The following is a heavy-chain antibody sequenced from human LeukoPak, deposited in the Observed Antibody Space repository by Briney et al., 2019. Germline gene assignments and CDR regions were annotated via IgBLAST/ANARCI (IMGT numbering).Heavy chain of an antibody. Sequence: PSETLSLTCTVSGGSISSGDYYWSWIRQPPGKGLEWIGYIYYSGSTYYNPSLKSRVTISVDTSKNQFSLKLSSVTAADTAVYYCARDVGGKLELRWFDPWGQGTLVTVSS. CDR1: GGSISSGDYY. CDR3: ARDVGGKLELRWFDP. V-gene: IGHV4-30-4*01. D-gene: IGHD1-7*01. CDR2: IYYSGST. J-gene: IGHJ5*02.